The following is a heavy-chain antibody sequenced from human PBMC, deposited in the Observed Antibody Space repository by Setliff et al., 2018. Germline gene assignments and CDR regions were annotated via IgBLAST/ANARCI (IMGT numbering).Heavy chain of an antibody. V-gene: IGHV4-4*02. CDR1: GDSISSGNW. Sequence: NPSETLSLTCAVSGDSISSGNWWSWVRQPPEKGLEWIGEINHSGNTNYNPSLKGRATLSIDASKRQFSLKLTSVTAADTAVYYCARVSGFLYMDVWGKGTTVTVSS. J-gene: IGHJ6*03. D-gene: IGHD3-3*01. CDR2: INHSGNT. CDR3: ARVSGFLYMDV.